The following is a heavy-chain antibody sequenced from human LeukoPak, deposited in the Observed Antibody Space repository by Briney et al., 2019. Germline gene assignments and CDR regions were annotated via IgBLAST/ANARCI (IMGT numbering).Heavy chain of an antibody. V-gene: IGHV4-59*08. Sequence: PSETLSLTCSVSGDSVSNYHWNWIRQPPGKGLEWIANIHYSGTTNYNPSLNSRATISLDTSKNQFSLKLNSVTAADTAVYYCARRLCSSVSCSIAPSGNWLDPWGQGALVTVSS. CDR1: GDSVSNYH. CDR2: IHYSGTT. D-gene: IGHD2-2*01. J-gene: IGHJ5*02. CDR3: ARRLCSSVSCSIAPSGNWLDP.